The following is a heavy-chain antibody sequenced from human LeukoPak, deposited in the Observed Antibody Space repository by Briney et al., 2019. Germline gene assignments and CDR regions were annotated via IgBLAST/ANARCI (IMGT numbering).Heavy chain of an antibody. Sequence: GGSLRLSCAASGFTVSSNYMGWVRQAPGKGLECVSVIANDGRTYYANSVKGRFTISRDISKNMVYLQMNSLRADDTVVYYCARDDTSGGYYEFGYWGQGTLVTVSS. V-gene: IGHV3-53*01. CDR3: ARDDTSGGYYEFGY. J-gene: IGHJ4*02. CDR1: GFTVSSNY. D-gene: IGHD6-19*01. CDR2: IANDGRT.